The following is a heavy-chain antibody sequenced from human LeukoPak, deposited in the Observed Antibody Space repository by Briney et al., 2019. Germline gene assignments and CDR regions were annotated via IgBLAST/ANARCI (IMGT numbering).Heavy chain of an antibody. Sequence: GESLKISCKGSGYSFTSYWIGWVRQMPGKGLEWMGIISFGDSDSRYSPSFQGQVTISVDKSINTAYLQWSSLKASDTAMYYCTTSPVPGIDYWGQGIQVTVSS. V-gene: IGHV5-51*01. D-gene: IGHD6-19*01. CDR1: GYSFTSYW. J-gene: IGHJ4*02. CDR2: ISFGDSDS. CDR3: TTSPVPGIDY.